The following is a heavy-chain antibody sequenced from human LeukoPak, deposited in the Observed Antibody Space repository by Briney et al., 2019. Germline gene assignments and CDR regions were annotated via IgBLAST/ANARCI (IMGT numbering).Heavy chain of an antibody. CDR1: GGTFSNYA. D-gene: IGHD4-23*01. Sequence: SVKVSCKASGGTFSNYAISWVRQAPGQGLEWMGGIIPIFGTANYAQKFQGRVTITADESTSTAYMELSSLRSEDTAVYYCARAYGGNSREDYWGQGTLVTVSS. V-gene: IGHV1-69*01. CDR2: IIPIFGTA. CDR3: ARAYGGNSREDY. J-gene: IGHJ4*02.